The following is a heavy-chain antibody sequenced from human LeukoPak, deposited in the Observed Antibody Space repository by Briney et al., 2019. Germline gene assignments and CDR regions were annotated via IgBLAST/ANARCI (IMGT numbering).Heavy chain of an antibody. J-gene: IGHJ4*02. CDR3: AKDHASYYYDSSGYYGIDY. CDR1: GFTFSSYG. Sequence: PGGSLRLSCAASGFTFSSYGMSWVRQAPGKGLEWVSAISGSGGSTYYADSVKGRFTISRDNSKNTLYLQMNSPRAEDTAVYYCAKDHASYYYDSSGYYGIDYWGQGTLVTVSS. V-gene: IGHV3-23*01. D-gene: IGHD3-22*01. CDR2: ISGSGGST.